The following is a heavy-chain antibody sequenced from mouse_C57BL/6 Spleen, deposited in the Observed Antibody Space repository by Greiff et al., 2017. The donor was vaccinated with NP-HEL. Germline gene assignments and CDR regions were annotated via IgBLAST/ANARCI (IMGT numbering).Heavy chain of an antibody. J-gene: IGHJ4*01. CDR2: INPSSGYT. V-gene: IGHV1-7*01. CDR1: GYTFTSYW. CDR3: ESNWEFYDDLDD. Sequence: VQLQQSGAELAKPGASVKLSCKASGYTFTSYWMHWVKQRPGQGLEWIGYINPSSGYTKYNQKFKDKATLTADKSSSTAYMQLSSLTYEASAGYYSESNWEFYDDLDDWGQGTSVTVSS. D-gene: IGHD4-1*01.